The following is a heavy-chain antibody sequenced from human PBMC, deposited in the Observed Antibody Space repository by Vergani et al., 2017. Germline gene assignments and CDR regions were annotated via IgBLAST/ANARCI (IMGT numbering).Heavy chain of an antibody. J-gene: IGHJ4*02. D-gene: IGHD2-2*01. V-gene: IGHV4-34*01. CDR3: ARGVPAATIDY. Sequence: QVQLQESGPGLVKPSETLSLTCAVYGGSFSGYYWSWIRQPPGKGLEWIGEINHSGSTNYNPSLKSRVTISVDTSKNQFSLKLSSVTAADTAVYYCARGVPAATIDYWGQGTLVTVSS. CDR2: INHSGST. CDR1: GGSFSGYY.